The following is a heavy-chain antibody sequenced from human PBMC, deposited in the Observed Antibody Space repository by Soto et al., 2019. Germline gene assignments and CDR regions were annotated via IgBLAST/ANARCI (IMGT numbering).Heavy chain of an antibody. D-gene: IGHD4-17*01. J-gene: IGHJ6*02. V-gene: IGHV3-53*01. CDR2: INTYGST. Sequence: GGSLRLSCAASGFTVRSNYMTWVRQAPGKGLEWVSIINTYGSTYYADSVKGRFTISRDTSKMFLQMNSLRAEDRAVYYCATRTGPYYYAMNVWGQGTTVTVSS. CDR1: GFTVRSNY. CDR3: ATRTGPYYYAMNV.